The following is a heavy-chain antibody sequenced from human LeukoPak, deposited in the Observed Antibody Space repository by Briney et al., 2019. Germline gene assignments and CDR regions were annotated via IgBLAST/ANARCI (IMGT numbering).Heavy chain of an antibody. V-gene: IGHV3-30*02. J-gene: IGHJ1*01. CDR1: GFPFSSSG. CDR2: IHADGNSK. D-gene: IGHD6-6*01. Sequence: PGGSLRLSCAASGFPFSSSGMHWVRQAPGKGLEWVTFIHADGNSKYYADSVEGRFTVSRDSPKNTLSLQMNSLRVEDTAVYYCARSLSAREYFQHWGHGTLVTVSS. CDR3: ARSLSAREYFQH.